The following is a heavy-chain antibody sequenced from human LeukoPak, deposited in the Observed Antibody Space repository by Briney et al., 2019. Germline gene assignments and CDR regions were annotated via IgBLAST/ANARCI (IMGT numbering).Heavy chain of an antibody. V-gene: IGHV4-59*01. J-gene: IGHJ3*02. D-gene: IGHD3-22*01. CDR2: IYYSGST. Sequence: SETLSLTCTVSGGPISSYYWSWIRQPPGKGLEWIGYIYYSGSTNYNPSLKSRVTISVDTSKNQFSLKLSSVTAADTAVYYCARAPPTYYYDSSGYHWAFDIWGQGTMVTVSS. CDR1: GGPISSYY. CDR3: ARAPPTYYYDSSGYHWAFDI.